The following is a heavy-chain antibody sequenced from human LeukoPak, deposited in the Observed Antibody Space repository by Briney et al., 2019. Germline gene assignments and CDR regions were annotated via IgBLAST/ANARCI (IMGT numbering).Heavy chain of an antibody. V-gene: IGHV4-4*02. CDR2: MYHSGST. CDR3: ARKTGLDSYFDY. Sequence: PSGTLCLTCVVSGGSISSANWWSWVRQPPGKGLEWIGEMYHSGSTNCNPSLKSRVTISVDKSKNQFSLKLNSVTAADTAVYYCARKTGLDSYFDYWGQGTLFTVST. CDR1: GGSISSANW. J-gene: IGHJ4*02. D-gene: IGHD1-14*01.